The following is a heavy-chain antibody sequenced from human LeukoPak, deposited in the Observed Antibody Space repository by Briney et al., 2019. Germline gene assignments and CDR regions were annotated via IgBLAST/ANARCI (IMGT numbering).Heavy chain of an antibody. Sequence: KPSETLSLTCTVSGGSISSYYWSWIRQPPGKGLEWIGYIYYSGSTNYNPSLKSRVTISVDTSKNKFSLKLSSVTAADTAVYYCARAEYYDLMGGEKFDIWGQGTMVTVSS. V-gene: IGHV4-59*01. J-gene: IGHJ3*02. CDR1: GGSISSYY. D-gene: IGHD3-3*01. CDR2: IYYSGST. CDR3: ARAEYYDLMGGEKFDI.